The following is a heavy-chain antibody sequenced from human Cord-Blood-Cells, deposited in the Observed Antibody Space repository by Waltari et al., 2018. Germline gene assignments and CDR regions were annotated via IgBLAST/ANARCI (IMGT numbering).Heavy chain of an antibody. CDR1: GGTFSSYA. Sequence: QVQLVQSGAEVKKTGSSVKVSCKASGGTFSSYAISWVRQAPGQGLEWMGGLVPSLGTDNYAQKCQGRGTVTADESTGTAYMELSSLRSEDTAVYYCARDIVVVVAATPGYYYGMDVWGQGTTVTVSS. CDR3: ARDIVVVVAATPGYYYGMDV. V-gene: IGHV1-69*01. CDR2: LVPSLGTD. J-gene: IGHJ6*02. D-gene: IGHD2-15*01.